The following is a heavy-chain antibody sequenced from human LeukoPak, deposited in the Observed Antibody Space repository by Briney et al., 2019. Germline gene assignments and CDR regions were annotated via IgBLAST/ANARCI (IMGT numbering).Heavy chain of an antibody. Sequence: GGSLRLSCAACGFTFSSYGMSWVRQAPGKGLEWVSGISGSGSDGSTYYADSVKGRFTISRDNSKNTLYLQMNSLRAEDTAVYYCAKYSHDSSGSYDYWGQGTLVTVSS. D-gene: IGHD3-22*01. CDR2: ISGSGSDGST. CDR1: GFTFSSYG. J-gene: IGHJ4*02. V-gene: IGHV3-23*01. CDR3: AKYSHDSSGSYDY.